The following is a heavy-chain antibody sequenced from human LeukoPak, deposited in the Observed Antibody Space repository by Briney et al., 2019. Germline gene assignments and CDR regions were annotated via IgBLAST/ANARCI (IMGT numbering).Heavy chain of an antibody. CDR2: ISATTGIT. CDR3: VRAFNGNSYGYGF. D-gene: IGHD5-18*01. CDR1: GFSFSTYN. J-gene: IGHJ4*02. Sequence: GGSLRLSCAASGFSFSTYNMNWVRQAPGKGPEWVSYISATTGITYYADSVKGRFTISRDNAKNSLYLQLNSLRAEDTAVYYCVRAFNGNSYGYGFWGQGTLVTVSS. V-gene: IGHV3-48*01.